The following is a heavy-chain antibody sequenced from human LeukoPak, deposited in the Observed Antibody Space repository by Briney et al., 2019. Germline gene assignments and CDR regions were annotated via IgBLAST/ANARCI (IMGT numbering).Heavy chain of an antibody. D-gene: IGHD3-10*01. Sequence: PSETLSLTCSVSSGSIISNNDYWGWIRQPPGKGLEWIATIHYSGRTYYNPSLKSRGTISVDTSQNQFSLRLSSVTAADTAVYYCARHGVRGVMGRYPRKSWFDPWGQGTLVTVSS. V-gene: IGHV4-39*01. CDR3: ARHGVRGVMGRYPRKSWFDP. CDR2: IHYSGRT. J-gene: IGHJ5*02. CDR1: SGSIISNNDY.